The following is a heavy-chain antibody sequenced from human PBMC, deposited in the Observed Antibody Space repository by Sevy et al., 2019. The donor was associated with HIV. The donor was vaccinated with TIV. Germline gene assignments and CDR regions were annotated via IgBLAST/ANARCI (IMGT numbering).Heavy chain of an antibody. Sequence: GGSLRLSCAASGFTFSTYGIHWVRQAPGKGLEWVAVISSDGTNKYYGDSVRGRVTISRDNSKNMLYLQMNNVRPEDTAVYYCANPHYDFWSGLFPFGLEVWGRGTTVTVSS. J-gene: IGHJ6*02. CDR1: GFTFSTYG. D-gene: IGHD3-3*01. CDR2: ISSDGTNK. CDR3: ANPHYDFWSGLFPFGLEV. V-gene: IGHV3-30*18.